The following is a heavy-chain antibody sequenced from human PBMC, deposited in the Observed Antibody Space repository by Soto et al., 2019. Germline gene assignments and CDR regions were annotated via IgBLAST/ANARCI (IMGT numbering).Heavy chain of an antibody. CDR2: VSGGGGST. J-gene: IGHJ5*02. CDR3: AKAYTSCYACFDP. CDR1: GFTFSSFA. Sequence: GGSLRLSCAASGFTFSSFAMSWVRQAPGKGLEWVSAVSGGGGSTYYADSVKGRFTISRDNSKNTTYLQMNSLRAEDTAVYYCAKAYTSCYACFDPWGQGTLVTVSS. V-gene: IGHV3-23*01. D-gene: IGHD2-2*01.